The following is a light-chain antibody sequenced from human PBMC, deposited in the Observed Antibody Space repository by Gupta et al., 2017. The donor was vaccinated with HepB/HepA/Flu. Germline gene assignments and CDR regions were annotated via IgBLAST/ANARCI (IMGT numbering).Light chain of an antibody. V-gene: IGKV3-15*01. CDR3: QQYNNWPPIT. CDR1: QSVSSN. Sequence: EIVMTQSPATLSVSPGERATLSCRASQSVSSNLAWYQQTPGQAPRLRIYGASTRATGIPARFSGSGSGTEFTLTISSLQSEDFAVYYCQQYNNWPPITFGPGTKVDIK. J-gene: IGKJ3*01. CDR2: GAS.